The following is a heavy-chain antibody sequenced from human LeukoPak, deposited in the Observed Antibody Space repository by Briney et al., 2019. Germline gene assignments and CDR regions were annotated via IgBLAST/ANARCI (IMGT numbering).Heavy chain of an antibody. CDR2: IYYSGST. J-gene: IGHJ3*02. V-gene: IGHV4-39*07. Sequence: SETLSLTCTVSGGSISSSSYYWGWIRQPPGKGLEWIGSIYYSGSTYYNPSLKSRVTISVDTSKNQFSLKLSSVTAADTAVYYCARIGIVVEPKNAFDIWGQGTMVTVSS. D-gene: IGHD3-22*01. CDR1: GGSISSSSYY. CDR3: ARIGIVVEPKNAFDI.